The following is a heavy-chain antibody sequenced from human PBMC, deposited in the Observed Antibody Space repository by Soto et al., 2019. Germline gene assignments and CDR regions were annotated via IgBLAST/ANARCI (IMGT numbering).Heavy chain of an antibody. Sequence: GSLSLSCAVSGFTFNAYAMTWVRQPPGKGLEGVSALSRSDGGPYYTASVQGRITISRDTSKNTLFLQTNSLRAEDTAVYFCAKRQSHYGSGMDVWGQGTTVTVSS. CDR2: LSRSDGGP. CDR1: GFTFNAYA. J-gene: IGHJ6*02. V-gene: IGHV3-23*01. D-gene: IGHD3-10*01. CDR3: AKRQSHYGSGMDV.